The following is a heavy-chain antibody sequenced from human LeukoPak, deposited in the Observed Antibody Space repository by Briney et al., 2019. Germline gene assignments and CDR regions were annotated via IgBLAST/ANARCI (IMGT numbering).Heavy chain of an antibody. CDR1: GGSFSSNSCY. CDR3: ARRSRTGFFDY. V-gene: IGHV4-39*01. Sequence: SETLSLTCTVSGGSFSSNSCYWGWLRQPPGKGLEWIGSIYYSGSTYYNPSLKSRVTISVDTSKNQFSLKVSSVTAADTAVYYCARRSRTGFFDYWGQGTLVTVSS. CDR2: IYYSGST. D-gene: IGHD3-10*01. J-gene: IGHJ4*02.